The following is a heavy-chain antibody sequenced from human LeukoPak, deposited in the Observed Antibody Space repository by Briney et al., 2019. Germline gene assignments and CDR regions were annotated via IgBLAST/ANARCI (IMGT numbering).Heavy chain of an antibody. CDR2: IYYSGST. J-gene: IGHJ3*02. CDR1: GGSLSSTSSY. D-gene: IGHD5-24*01. CDR3: ARHNYPRDAFDI. V-gene: IGHV4-61*05. Sequence: SEPLSLTCTVSGGSLSSTSSYWGRIRQPPGKGLEWIGYIYYSGSTKYNPSLNSRVTLSLDTSKNQFSLRLSSVTAADTAVYFCARHNYPRDAFDIWGQGTMVTVSS.